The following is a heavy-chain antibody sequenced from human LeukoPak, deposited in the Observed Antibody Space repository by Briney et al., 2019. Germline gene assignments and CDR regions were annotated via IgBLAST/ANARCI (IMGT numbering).Heavy chain of an antibody. V-gene: IGHV1-69*05. J-gene: IGHJ4*02. Sequence: ASVKVSCKASGGTFSSYAISWVRQAPGQGLEWMGGIIPIFGKANYAQKFQGRVTITTDESTSTAYMELSSLRSEDTAVYYCAGYGPPLDYYFDYWGQGTLVTVSS. CDR3: AGYGPPLDYYFDY. CDR1: GGTFSSYA. D-gene: IGHD3-10*01. CDR2: IIPIFGKA.